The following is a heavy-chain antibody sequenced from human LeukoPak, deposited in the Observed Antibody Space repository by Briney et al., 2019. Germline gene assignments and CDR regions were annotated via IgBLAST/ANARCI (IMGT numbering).Heavy chain of an antibody. CDR3: ARIRSSWFDYMDV. J-gene: IGHJ6*03. Sequence: SGGSLRLSCAASGFTFDDYGMSWVRQAPGKGLEWVSGINWNGGSTGYADSVKGRFTISRDNAKNSLYLQMNSLRAEDTAVYYCARIRSSWFDYMDVWGKGTTVTVSS. V-gene: IGHV3-20*04. CDR1: GFTFDDYG. D-gene: IGHD6-13*01. CDR2: INWNGGST.